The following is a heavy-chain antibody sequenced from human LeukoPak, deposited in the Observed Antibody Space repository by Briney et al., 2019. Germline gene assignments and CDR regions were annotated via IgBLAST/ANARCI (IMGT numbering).Heavy chain of an antibody. V-gene: IGHV3-30-3*01. J-gene: IGHJ3*02. D-gene: IGHD6-19*01. CDR2: ISYDGSNK. CDR3: ARDGLGTYDAFDI. CDR1: GFTFSSYA. Sequence: GRSLRLSCAASGFTFSSYAMHWVRQASGKGLEWVAVISYDGSNKYYADSVKGRFTISRDNSKNTLYLQMNSLRAEDTAVYYCARDGLGTYDAFDIWGQGTMVTVSS.